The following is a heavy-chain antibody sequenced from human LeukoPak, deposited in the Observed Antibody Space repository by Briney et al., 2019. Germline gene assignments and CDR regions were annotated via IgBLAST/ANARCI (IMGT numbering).Heavy chain of an antibody. D-gene: IGHD2-2*01. CDR1: GYSFTSYW. Sequence: GESLKISCKGSGYSFTSYWIGWVRQMPGKGLEWMGIIYPGGSDTRYSPSFQGQVTISADKSISTAYLQWSSLKASDTAMYYCVGLGYCSSTSCYHGGDAFDIWGQGTMVTVSS. CDR2: IYPGGSDT. J-gene: IGHJ3*02. V-gene: IGHV5-51*01. CDR3: VGLGYCSSTSCYHGGDAFDI.